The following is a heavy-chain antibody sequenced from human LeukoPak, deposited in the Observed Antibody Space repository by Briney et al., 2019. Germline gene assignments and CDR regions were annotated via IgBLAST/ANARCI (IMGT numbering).Heavy chain of an antibody. Sequence: PSETLSLTCTVSGGSISSYYWSWIRQPPGKGLEWIGYIYYSGSTNYNPSLKSRVTISVDTSKNQFSLKPSSVTAADTAMYYCARRGRAVAGHFDLWGRGTLVTVSS. V-gene: IGHV4-59*12. D-gene: IGHD6-19*01. J-gene: IGHJ2*01. CDR3: ARRGRAVAGHFDL. CDR1: GGSISSYY. CDR2: IYYSGST.